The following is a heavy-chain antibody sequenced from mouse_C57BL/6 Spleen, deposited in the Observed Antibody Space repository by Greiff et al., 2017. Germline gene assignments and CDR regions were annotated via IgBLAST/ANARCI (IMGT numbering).Heavy chain of an antibody. D-gene: IGHD1-1*01. V-gene: IGHV1-76*01. CDR1: GYTFTDYY. J-gene: IGHJ2*01. CDR3: ATGGSYFDY. Sequence: VKLQESGAELVRPGASVKLSCKASGYTFTDYYINWVKQRPGQGLEWIARIYPGSGNTYYNEKFKGKATLTAEKSSSTAYMQLSSLTSEDSAVYFCATGGSYFDYWGQGTTLTVSS. CDR2: IYPGSGNT.